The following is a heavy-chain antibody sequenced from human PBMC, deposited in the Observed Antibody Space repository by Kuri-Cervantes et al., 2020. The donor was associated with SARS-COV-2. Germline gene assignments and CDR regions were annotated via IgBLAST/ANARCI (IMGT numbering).Heavy chain of an antibody. CDR1: GYTFTSYY. V-gene: IGHV1-46*01. Sequence: ASVKVSCKASGYTFTSYYMHWVRQAPGQGLEWMGIINPSGGSTSYAQKFQGRVTMTRDTSTSTVYMELSSLRSEDTAVYYCARDLVVELRSFDAFDIWGQGTMVTVSS. D-gene: IGHD1-7*01. CDR3: ARDLVVELRSFDAFDI. CDR2: INPSGGST. J-gene: IGHJ3*02.